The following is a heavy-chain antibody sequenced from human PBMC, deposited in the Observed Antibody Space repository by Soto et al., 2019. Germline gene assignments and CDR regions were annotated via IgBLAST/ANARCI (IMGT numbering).Heavy chain of an antibody. CDR2: IIPMLGVR. V-gene: IGHV1-69*02. J-gene: IGHJ3*02. D-gene: IGHD2-21*01. CDR3: TIGSWSGEVFDI. Sequence: QVQLVQSGAEVKKPGSSVKVSCKDSGGTFSTYSMFWVRQAPGQGLEWMGRIIPMLGVRNYAQRFQDRVTITADKSTATVNMELSSLGSEVTALYYCTIGSWSGEVFDIWGQGTMVTVSS. CDR1: GGTFSTYS.